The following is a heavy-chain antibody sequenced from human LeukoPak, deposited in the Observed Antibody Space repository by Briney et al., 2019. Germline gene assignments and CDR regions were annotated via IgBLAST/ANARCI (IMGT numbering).Heavy chain of an antibody. J-gene: IGHJ4*02. CDR2: IIPIFGTA. D-gene: IGHD3-22*01. CDR3: ALTGYYDSSGYYYYPPFDY. CDR1: GGTFSIYA. Sequence: GASVKVSCKASGGTFSIYAISWVRQAPGQGLEWMGRIIPIFGTANYAQKFQGRVTITTDESTSTAYMELSSLRSEDTAVYYCALTGYYDSSGYYYYPPFDYWGQGTLVTVSS. V-gene: IGHV1-69*05.